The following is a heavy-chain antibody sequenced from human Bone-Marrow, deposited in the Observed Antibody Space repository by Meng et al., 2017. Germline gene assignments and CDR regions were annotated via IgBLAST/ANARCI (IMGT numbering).Heavy chain of an antibody. D-gene: IGHD3-22*01. CDR1: GYTFTSYA. Sequence: SVKVSCKASGYTFTSYAMNWVRQAPGQGLEWMGWINTNTGNPTYAQGFTGRFVFSLDTSVSTAYLQISSLKAEDTAVYYCARVNPDSSGYYYYYYGMDVWGQGTTVTVSS. CDR3: ARVNPDSSGYYYYYYGMDV. J-gene: IGHJ6*02. CDR2: INTNTGNP. V-gene: IGHV7-4-1*02.